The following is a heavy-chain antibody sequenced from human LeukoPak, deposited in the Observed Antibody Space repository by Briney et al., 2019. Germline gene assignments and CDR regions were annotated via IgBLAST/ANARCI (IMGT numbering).Heavy chain of an antibody. D-gene: IGHD3-10*01. CDR2: IIPIFGTA. CDR1: GGXFSSYA. V-gene: IGHV1-69*01. CDR3: ASLGSGSYFGY. Sequence: ASVKVSCKASGGXFSSYAISWVRQAPGQGLEWMGGIIPIFGTANYAQKFQGRVTITADESTSTAYMELSSLRSEDTAVYYCASLGSGSYFGYWGQGTLVTVSS. J-gene: IGHJ1*01.